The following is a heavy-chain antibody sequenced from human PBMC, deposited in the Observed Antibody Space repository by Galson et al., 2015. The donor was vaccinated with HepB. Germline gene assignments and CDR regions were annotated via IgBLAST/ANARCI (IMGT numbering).Heavy chain of an antibody. CDR2: IWYDGRNK. V-gene: IGHV3-33*01. J-gene: IGHJ3*02. CDR3: ARGSNYYDSRGADI. Sequence: SLRLSCAASGFTFSGYGMHWARQAPGKGLEWVAVIWYDGRNKYYEDSVKGRFTISRDNSKNMLCLQMNSLRAEDTAMYYCARGSNYYDSRGADIWGQGTMVTVSS. CDR1: GFTFSGYG. D-gene: IGHD3-22*01.